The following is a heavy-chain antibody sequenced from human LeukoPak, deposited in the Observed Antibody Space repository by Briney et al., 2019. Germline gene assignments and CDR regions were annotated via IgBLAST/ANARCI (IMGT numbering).Heavy chain of an antibody. CDR2: ISGNGGST. Sequence: GGSLRLSCSASGFTFSSYAMYWVRQAPGKGLEYVSAISGNGGSTYYADSVKGRFTISRDNSKNTLYLQMSSLRVEDTAVYYCVKFGCSSASCSGGDYWGQGTLVTVSS. CDR3: VKFGCSSASCSGGDY. CDR1: GFTFSSYA. J-gene: IGHJ4*02. D-gene: IGHD2-2*01. V-gene: IGHV3-64D*09.